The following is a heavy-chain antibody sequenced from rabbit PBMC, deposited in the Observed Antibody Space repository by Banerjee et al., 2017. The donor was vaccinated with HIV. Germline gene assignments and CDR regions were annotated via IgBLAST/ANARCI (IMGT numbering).Heavy chain of an antibody. J-gene: IGHJ3*01. CDR2: IYTTSSGDT. Sequence: QEQLVESGGGLVKPEGSLTLTCTASGFSFSSYGVSWVRQAPGKGLEWIACIYTTSSGDTYYASWAKGRFTISNASSTTMTLQVTSLTAADTATYFCARVAWYPFALDLWGQGTLVTVS. CDR3: ARVAWYPFALDL. V-gene: IGHV1S45*01. D-gene: IGHD7-1*01. CDR1: GFSFSSYG.